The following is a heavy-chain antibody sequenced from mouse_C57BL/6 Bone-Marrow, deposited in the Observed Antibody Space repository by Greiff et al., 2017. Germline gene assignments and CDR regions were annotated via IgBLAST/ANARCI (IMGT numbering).Heavy chain of an antibody. D-gene: IGHD2-4*01. V-gene: IGHV14-3*01. J-gene: IGHJ4*01. Sequence: VQLKESVAELVRPGASVKLSCTASGFTIKNTYMHWVKQRPEQGLEWIGRIVPANGNTKYAPKFPGKATITADTASNPAYLQLSSLTSEDTAIYYCARTLDYDYDRGNAMDYWGQGTSVTVSS. CDR1: GFTIKNTY. CDR2: IVPANGNT. CDR3: ARTLDYDYDRGNAMDY.